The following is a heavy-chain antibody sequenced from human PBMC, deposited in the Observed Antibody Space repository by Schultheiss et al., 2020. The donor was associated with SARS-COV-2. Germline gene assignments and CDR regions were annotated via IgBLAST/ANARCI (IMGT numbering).Heavy chain of an antibody. CDR3: ARGASYDILTGRFYYYGMDV. CDR2: ISSSGSTI. J-gene: IGHJ6*02. Sequence: GGSLRLSCAASGFTFSDYYMSWIRQAPGKGLEWVSYISSSGSTIYYADSVKGRFTISRDNAKNSLYLQMNSLRAEDTAVYYCARGASYDILTGRFYYYGMDVWGQGTTVTVSS. V-gene: IGHV3-11*04. D-gene: IGHD3-9*01. CDR1: GFTFSDYY.